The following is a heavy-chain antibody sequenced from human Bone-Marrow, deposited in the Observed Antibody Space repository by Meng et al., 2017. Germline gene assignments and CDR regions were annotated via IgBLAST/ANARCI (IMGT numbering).Heavy chain of an antibody. V-gene: IGHV1-8*01. J-gene: IGHJ5*02. D-gene: IGHD2-2*01. CDR1: GYTFTTYD. CDR2: MNPNNGNT. CDR3: ARLRSSTRGWFDP. Sequence: ASVKVSCKASGYTFTTYDINWVRQATGQGLEWMGWMNPNNGNTAYAQKFQGRVTMTRNTSISTAYMELSSLRSEDTAVYYCARLRSSTRGWFDPWGQGTLVTVSS.